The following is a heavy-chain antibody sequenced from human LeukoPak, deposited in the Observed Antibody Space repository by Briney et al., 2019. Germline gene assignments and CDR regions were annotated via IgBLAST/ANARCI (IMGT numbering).Heavy chain of an antibody. V-gene: IGHV3-33*01. CDR2: IWYDGSIK. Sequence: GGSLRLSCAASGFTFSSYGMHWVRQAPGKGLEWVAVIWYDGSIKYYADSVKGRFTISRDNSKNMLYPQMNSLRAEDTAVFYCARAGNPSWPVFDYWGQGTLVTVSS. CDR3: ARAGNPSWPVFDY. CDR1: GFTFSSYG. D-gene: IGHD2-2*01. J-gene: IGHJ4*02.